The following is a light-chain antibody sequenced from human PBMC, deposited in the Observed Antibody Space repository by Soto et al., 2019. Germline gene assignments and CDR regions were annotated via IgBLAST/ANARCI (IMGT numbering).Light chain of an antibody. CDR3: QQYGNSVPFT. Sequence: EIVMTQSPATLSLSPGERATLSCRASLSVSSDLAWYRQKPGQAPRLLIYRAFTRATGIPARFSGSGFGTDFTLTISSLQSEDFAVYYCQQYGNSVPFTFGQGTKLEIK. CDR2: RAF. J-gene: IGKJ2*01. V-gene: IGKV3-15*01. CDR1: LSVSSD.